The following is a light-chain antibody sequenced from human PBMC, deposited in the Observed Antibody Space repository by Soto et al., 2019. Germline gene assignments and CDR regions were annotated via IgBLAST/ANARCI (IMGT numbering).Light chain of an antibody. V-gene: IGLV2-14*01. Sequence: QSALTQPASVSGSPGQSITISCTGTSSDVGGYKYVSWYQQHPGKAPKVMIYDVSNRPSGVSNRFSGSKSGNTASLTISGLQADYEADYYCSSYTSSSTVVFGGGTVVTVL. CDR3: SSYTSSSTVV. CDR2: DVS. CDR1: SSDVGGYKY. J-gene: IGLJ2*01.